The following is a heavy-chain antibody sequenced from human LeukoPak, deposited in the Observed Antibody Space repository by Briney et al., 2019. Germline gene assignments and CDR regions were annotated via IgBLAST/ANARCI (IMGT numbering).Heavy chain of an antibody. Sequence: SETLSLTCAVSGGSISGGGYSWSWIRQPPGEDLEWIGYIYYSGSTSYNPSLQSRVTISIDRSKNQFSLKLSSVTAADTAVYYCARQPGSGSYDYWGQGTLVTVSS. CDR3: ARQPGSGSYDY. CDR1: GGSISGGGYS. V-gene: IGHV4-30-2*01. D-gene: IGHD1-26*01. J-gene: IGHJ4*02. CDR2: IYYSGST.